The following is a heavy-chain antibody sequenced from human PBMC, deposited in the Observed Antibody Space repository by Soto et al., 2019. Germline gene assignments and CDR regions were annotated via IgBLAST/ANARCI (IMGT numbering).Heavy chain of an antibody. V-gene: IGHV3-7*03. D-gene: IGHD1-26*01. CDR2: IKQDGSEK. CDR1: GFTFSSYW. J-gene: IGHJ6*02. Sequence: GGSLRLSCVASGFTFSSYWMSWVRQAPGKGLEWVANIKQDGSEKYYVDSVKGRFTISRDNAKNSLYLQMNSLRAEDTAVYYCARDKGSIVGATRLTYYYYYGMDVWGQGTTVTVSS. CDR3: ARDKGSIVGATRLTYYYYYGMDV.